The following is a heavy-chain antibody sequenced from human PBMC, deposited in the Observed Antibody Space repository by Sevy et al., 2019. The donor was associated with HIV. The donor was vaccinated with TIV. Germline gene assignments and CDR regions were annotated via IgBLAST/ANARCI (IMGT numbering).Heavy chain of an antibody. J-gene: IGHJ3*02. D-gene: IGHD7-27*01. CDR2: IWYDGSNK. CDR1: GFTFSSYG. V-gene: IGHV3-33*01. CDR3: ASQLGIGAFDI. Sequence: GGSLRLSCAASGFTFSSYGMHWVRQAPGKGLEWVAVIWYDGSNKYYADSVKGRFTISRDKAKNTLYYQMNSLRAEDTAVYYCASQLGIGAFDIWGQGTMVTVSS.